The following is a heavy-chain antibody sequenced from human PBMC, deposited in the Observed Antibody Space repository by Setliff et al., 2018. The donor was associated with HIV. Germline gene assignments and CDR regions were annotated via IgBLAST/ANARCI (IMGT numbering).Heavy chain of an antibody. V-gene: IGHV4-39*01. D-gene: IGHD5-12*01. J-gene: IGHJ6*03. CDR2: IYYSGST. CDR3: ARQGGYSGYGFYYYYYYMDG. CDR1: GGSISSNSYY. Sequence: LSLTCTVSGGSISSNSYYWGWIRQPPGKGLEWIGSIYYSGSTYYNPSLKSRVTISVDTSKNQFSLKLSSVTAADTAVYYCARQGGYSGYGFYYYYYYMDGWG.